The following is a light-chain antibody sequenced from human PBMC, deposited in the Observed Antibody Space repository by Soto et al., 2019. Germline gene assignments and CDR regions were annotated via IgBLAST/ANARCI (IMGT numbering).Light chain of an antibody. V-gene: IGKV1-5*01. J-gene: IGKJ1*01. CDR3: QQYNSYPWT. CDR1: QSISSW. CDR2: GAS. Sequence: DIQMTQSPSTLSASVGDRVSITCRADQSISSWLAWYQQKPGKAPKLLIYGASSLQNGVPSRFRGAESGTEFTLTISSLQPDDFAVYYCQQYNSYPWTFGQGTKVDIK.